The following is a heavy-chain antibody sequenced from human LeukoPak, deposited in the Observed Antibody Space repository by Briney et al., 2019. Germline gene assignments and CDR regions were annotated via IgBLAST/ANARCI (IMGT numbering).Heavy chain of an antibody. CDR1: GFTFSNYD. CDR3: AKRGSYFGGFDY. Sequence: PGGSLRLSCAASGFTFSNYDMSWVRQAPGKGQEWVSAVTGGGDTTYYADSVKGRFTISRDNSKSTLYLQMNSLRAEDTAVYYCAKRGSYFGGFDYWGQGTLVTVSS. D-gene: IGHD3-10*01. V-gene: IGHV3-23*01. J-gene: IGHJ4*02. CDR2: VTGGGDTT.